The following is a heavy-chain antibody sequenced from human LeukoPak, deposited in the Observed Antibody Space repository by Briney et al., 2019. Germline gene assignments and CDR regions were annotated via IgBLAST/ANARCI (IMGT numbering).Heavy chain of an antibody. Sequence: GGSLRLSCEASGFSFSGAWMSWVRQAPGKGLEWVSYISSSSSAISYADSVKGRFTISRDNTKNSLYLQMNSLRVEDTAMYYCARGLEYWGQGALVTVSS. CDR1: GFSFSGAW. CDR3: ARGLEY. J-gene: IGHJ4*02. CDR2: ISSSSSAI. V-gene: IGHV3-48*04.